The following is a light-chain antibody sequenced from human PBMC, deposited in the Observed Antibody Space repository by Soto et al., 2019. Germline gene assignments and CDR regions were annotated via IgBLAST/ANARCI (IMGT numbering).Light chain of an antibody. Sequence: QSVLTQPPSVSAAPLHKVTISCSGSSSDIGNNYVSWYQQLPGTAPKLLIYENNKRPSGIPDRFSGSKSGTSATLGITGLQTGDEADYYCGTWDSSLSAGVFGGGTKVTVL. CDR2: ENN. CDR1: SSDIGNNY. J-gene: IGLJ3*02. V-gene: IGLV1-51*02. CDR3: GTWDSSLSAGV.